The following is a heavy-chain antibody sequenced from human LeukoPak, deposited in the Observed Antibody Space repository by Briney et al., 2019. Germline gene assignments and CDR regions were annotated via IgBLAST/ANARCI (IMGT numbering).Heavy chain of an antibody. V-gene: IGHV1-18*01. D-gene: IGHD3-16*01. CDR3: ARVWGSRSSRNPNWFDP. J-gene: IGHJ5*02. CDR2: MNPNSGNT. CDR1: GYTFTSYD. Sequence: GASVKVSCKASGYTFTSYDINWVRQATGQGLEWMGWMNPNSGNTNYAQKLQGRVTMTTDTSTSTAYMELRSLRSDDTAVYYCARVWGSRSSRNPNWFDPWGQGTLVTVSS.